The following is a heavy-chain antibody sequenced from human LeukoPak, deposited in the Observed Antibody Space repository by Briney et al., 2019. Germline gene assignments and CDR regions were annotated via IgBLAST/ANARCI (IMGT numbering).Heavy chain of an antibody. J-gene: IGHJ4*02. D-gene: IGHD1-26*01. Sequence: GGSLRLSCAASGFTFSGSAMHWVRQASGKGLEWVGRIRSKANSYATAYAASVKGRFTSSRDDSKNTAYLQMNSLKTEDTAVYYCTRRGGELRDYWGQGTLVTVSS. CDR3: TRRGGELRDY. CDR1: GFTFSGSA. CDR2: IRSKANSYAT. V-gene: IGHV3-73*01.